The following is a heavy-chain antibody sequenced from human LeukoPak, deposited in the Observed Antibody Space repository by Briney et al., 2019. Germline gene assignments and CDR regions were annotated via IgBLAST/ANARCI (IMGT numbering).Heavy chain of an antibody. CDR1: GGTFSSYA. D-gene: IGHD3-22*01. Sequence: SSVKVSCKASGGTFSSYAISWVRQAPGQGLEWMGRISPIFGTANYAQKFQGRVTITTDESTSTAYMELSSLRSEDTAVYYCAREISGSPRYYYYMDVWGKGTTVTVSS. J-gene: IGHJ6*03. CDR2: ISPIFGTA. V-gene: IGHV1-69*05. CDR3: AREISGSPRYYYYMDV.